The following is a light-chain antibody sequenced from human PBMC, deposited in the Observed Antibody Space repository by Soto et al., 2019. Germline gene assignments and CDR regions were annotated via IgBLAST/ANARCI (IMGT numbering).Light chain of an antibody. CDR2: TAS. CDR1: QGVGTF. V-gene: IGKV1D-16*01. Sequence: DIRLTQSPSSLSASVGDRVTITCRASQGVGTFLAWYQHKPGKAPKSLIKTASTLQSGVTSRFSGSGSGTDFTLTISSQQPEDFATYYCQQYSTDPRPFGQGTRVDLK. CDR3: QQYSTDPRP. J-gene: IGKJ5*01.